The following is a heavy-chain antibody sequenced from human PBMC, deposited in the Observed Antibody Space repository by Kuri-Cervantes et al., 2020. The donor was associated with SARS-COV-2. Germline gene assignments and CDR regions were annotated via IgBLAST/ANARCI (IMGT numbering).Heavy chain of an antibody. D-gene: IGHD3-22*01. J-gene: IGHJ4*02. CDR3: ARDYYDSSGYYIFDY. CDR1: GGTFSSYA. V-gene: IGHV1-69*13. Sequence: SVQVSCKASGGTFSSYAISWVRQAPGQGLEWMGRIIPIFGTANYAQKFQGRVTITADESTSTAYMELSSLRSEDTAVYYCARDYYDSSGYYIFDYWGQGTLVTFSS. CDR2: IIPIFGTA.